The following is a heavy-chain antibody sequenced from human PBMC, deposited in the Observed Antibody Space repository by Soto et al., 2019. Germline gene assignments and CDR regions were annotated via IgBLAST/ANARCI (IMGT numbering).Heavy chain of an antibody. CDR3: AISRYCSGGDCTTQSLYYFDY. CDR1: GYTFTGHH. D-gene: IGHD2-15*01. Sequence: ASVKVSCKASGYTFTGHHIHWVRQAPGQGLEWVGWINPNTGGTNYAQKFQGRVTMTRDTSISTAYMELSRLRSDDTAVYYCAISRYCSGGDCTTQSLYYFDYWGQGTVVTSPQ. V-gene: IGHV1-2*02. CDR2: INPNTGGT. J-gene: IGHJ4*02.